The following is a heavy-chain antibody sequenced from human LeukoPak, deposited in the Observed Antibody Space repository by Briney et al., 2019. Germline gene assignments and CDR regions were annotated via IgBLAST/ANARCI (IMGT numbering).Heavy chain of an antibody. J-gene: IGHJ4*02. V-gene: IGHV3-30*02. CDR2: IRYDGSNK. D-gene: IGHD3-22*01. Sequence: PGGSLRLSCAASGFTFSSYGMHWVRQAPGKGLEWVAFIRYDGSNKYYTDSVKGRFTISRDNSKNTLYLQMNSLRPEDSAVHYCAKDGRGSGYFPDYWGQGTLATVSS. CDR3: AKDGRGSGYFPDY. CDR1: GFTFSSYG.